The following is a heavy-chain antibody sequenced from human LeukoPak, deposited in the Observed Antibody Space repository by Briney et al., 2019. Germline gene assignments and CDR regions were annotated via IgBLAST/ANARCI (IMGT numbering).Heavy chain of an antibody. CDR1: GYTFTGYY. V-gene: IGHV1-46*01. CDR2: INPSGGST. CDR3: ASGQTPALGDYGMDV. Sequence: EASVKVSCKASGYTFTGYYMHWVRQAPGQGLEWMGIINPSGGSTSYAQKFQGRVTMTRDTSTSTVYMELSSLRSEDTAVYYCASGQTPALGDYGMDVWGQGTTVTVSS. J-gene: IGHJ6*02.